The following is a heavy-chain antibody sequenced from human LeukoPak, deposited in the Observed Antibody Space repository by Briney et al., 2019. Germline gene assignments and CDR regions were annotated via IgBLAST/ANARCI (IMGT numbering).Heavy chain of an antibody. CDR3: ARVIREGRYNWNYGY. J-gene: IGHJ4*02. V-gene: IGHV1-2*02. D-gene: IGHD1-7*01. CDR1: GYTFTGYY. CDR2: INPNSGGT. Sequence: ASVKVSCKASGYTFTGYYMHWVRQAPGQGLEWMGWINPNSGGTNYAQKFQGRVTVTRDTSISTAYMELSRLRSDDTAVYYCARVIREGRYNWNYGYWGQGTLVTVSS.